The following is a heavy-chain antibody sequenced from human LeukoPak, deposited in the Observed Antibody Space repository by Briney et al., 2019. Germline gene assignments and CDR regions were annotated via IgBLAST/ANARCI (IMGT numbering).Heavy chain of an antibody. D-gene: IGHD1-1*01. CDR3: AKRRTTGSPDFDY. V-gene: IGHV3-66*02. J-gene: IGHJ4*02. CDR1: GFTVSSTY. CDR2: IYSGGST. Sequence: GGSLRLSCAASGFTVSSTYMSWVRQAPGKGLEWVSVIYSGGSTYYADSVKGRFTISRDNAKNSLYLQMNSLRAEDTAVYYCAKRRTTGSPDFDYWGQGTLVTVSS.